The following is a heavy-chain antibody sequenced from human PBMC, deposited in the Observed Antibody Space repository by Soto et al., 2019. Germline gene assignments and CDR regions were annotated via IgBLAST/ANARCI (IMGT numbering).Heavy chain of an antibody. J-gene: IGHJ6*02. CDR2: VIPIFGTA. V-gene: IGHV1-69*01. CDR3: ARPPAITHQYDYGLAV. D-gene: IGHD3-10*01. CDR1: GGTFSSYA. Sequence: QVQLVQSGAGVKKPGSSVRVSCKASGGTFSSYAISWVRQAPGQGLEWMGGVIPIFGTANYPQKFQGRLTITADEATNTAYMELNSLRSDDTAVYYCARPPAITHQYDYGLAVWGQGTTVTVSS.